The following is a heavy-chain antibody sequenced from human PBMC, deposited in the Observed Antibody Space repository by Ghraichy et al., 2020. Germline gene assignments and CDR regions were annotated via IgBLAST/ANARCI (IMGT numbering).Heavy chain of an antibody. Sequence: GESLNISCAASGFTVSSNYMSWVRQAPGKGLEWVSVIYSGGSTYYADSVKGRFTISRDNSKNTLYLQMNSLRAEDTAVYYCARDQEDAFDIWGQGTMVTVSS. CDR2: IYSGGST. CDR1: GFTVSSNY. J-gene: IGHJ3*02. CDR3: ARDQEDAFDI. V-gene: IGHV3-53*01.